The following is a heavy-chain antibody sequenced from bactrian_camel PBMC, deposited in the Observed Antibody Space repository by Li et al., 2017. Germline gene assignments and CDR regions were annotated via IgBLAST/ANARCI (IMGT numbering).Heavy chain of an antibody. Sequence: HVQLVESGGSSVQAGGSLRLSYAVSGVSITTYSRYCMGWFRQAPGKEREGIAALNGGGGSIVYANSVKGRFTVSRDNAKNALYLQMDNLESDDTAMYYCAAANSPWVTCILNGAAFGHWGRGTQVTVS. J-gene: IGHJ4*01. CDR1: GVSITTYSRYC. CDR3: AAANSPWVTCILNGAAFGH. D-gene: IGHD3*01. CDR2: LNGGGGSI. V-gene: IGHV3S1*01.